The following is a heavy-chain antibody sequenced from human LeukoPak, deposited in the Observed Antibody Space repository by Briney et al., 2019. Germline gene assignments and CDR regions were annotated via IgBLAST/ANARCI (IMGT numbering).Heavy chain of an antibody. CDR1: GGSFSGYY. CDR3: ASLPPNWNYLY. D-gene: IGHD1-7*01. J-gene: IGHJ4*02. Sequence: SETLSLTCAVYGGSFSGYYWSWIRQPPGKGLEWIGEINHSGSTNYNPSLKSRVTISVDTSKNQFSLKLSSMTAADTAVYYCASLPPNWNYLYWGQGTLVTVSS. CDR2: INHSGST. V-gene: IGHV4-34*01.